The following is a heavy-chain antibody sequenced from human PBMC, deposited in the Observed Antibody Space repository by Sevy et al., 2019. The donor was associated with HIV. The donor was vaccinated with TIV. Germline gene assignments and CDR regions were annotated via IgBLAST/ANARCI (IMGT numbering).Heavy chain of an antibody. CDR1: GFTFGDYA. J-gene: IGHJ6*02. V-gene: IGHV3-49*03. Sequence: GGSLRLSCTASGFTFGDYAMSWCRQAPGKGLEWVGFIRSKTYGGTTEYAASAKGRFTISRDDSKSIAHLQMNSLKTEDTAVYYCTRVRGTISPYYYYGMDVWGQGTTVTVSS. CDR3: TRVRGTISPYYYYGMDV. D-gene: IGHD3-16*01. CDR2: IRSKTYGGTT.